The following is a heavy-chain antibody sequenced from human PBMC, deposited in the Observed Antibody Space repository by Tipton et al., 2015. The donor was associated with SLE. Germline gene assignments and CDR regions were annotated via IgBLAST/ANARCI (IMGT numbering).Heavy chain of an antibody. J-gene: IGHJ4*02. V-gene: IGHV4-39*07. Sequence: LRLSCSVSGGSISSSSYYRGWIRQPPGKGLEWIGSIDYSGSTYYNPSLKSRVTISVDTSKNQFSLKLSSVTAADTAVYYCARGWGSWPYYFDYWGQGTLVTVSS. CDR3: ARGWGSWPYYFDY. CDR1: GGSISSSSYY. CDR2: IDYSGST. D-gene: IGHD6-13*01.